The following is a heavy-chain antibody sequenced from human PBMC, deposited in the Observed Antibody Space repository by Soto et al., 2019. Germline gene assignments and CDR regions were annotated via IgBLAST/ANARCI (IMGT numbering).Heavy chain of an antibody. Sequence: EVQLLESGGGLVQPGGSLRLSCAASGFTFSSYAMSWVRQAPGKGLEWVSAISGSGGSTYYADSVKGRFTISRDNSKNTLYLQMNSLRAGDTAVYYCAKARYCSGGSCYGKFDYWGQGTLVTVSS. J-gene: IGHJ4*02. D-gene: IGHD2-15*01. CDR2: ISGSGGST. V-gene: IGHV3-23*01. CDR3: AKARYCSGGSCYGKFDY. CDR1: GFTFSSYA.